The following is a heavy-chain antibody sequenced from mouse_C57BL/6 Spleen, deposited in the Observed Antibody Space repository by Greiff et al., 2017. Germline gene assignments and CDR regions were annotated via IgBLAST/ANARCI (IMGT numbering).Heavy chain of an antibody. CDR1: GFTFSSYA. V-gene: IGHV5-9-1*02. CDR3: TRDRDGMAY. J-gene: IGHJ3*01. CDR2: ISSGGDYI. D-gene: IGHD3-1*01. Sequence: DVHLVESGEGLVKPGGSLKLSCAASGFTFSSYAMSWVRQTPEKRLEWVAYISSGGDYIYYADTVKGRFTISRDNARNTLYLQMSSLKSEDTAMYYCTRDRDGMAYWGQGTLVTVSA.